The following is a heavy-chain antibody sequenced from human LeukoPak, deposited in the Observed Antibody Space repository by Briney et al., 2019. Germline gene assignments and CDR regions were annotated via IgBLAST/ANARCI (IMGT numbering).Heavy chain of an antibody. D-gene: IGHD3-10*01. V-gene: IGHV4-30-4*01. CDR3: AREDILWFAFDI. Sequence: PSETLSLTCTVSVDSISSGDYFWRRVHQPPGKGLDWYWYFCYSGITYYNPSLKSRVTISLDPSKNQFSLKLSSVPAADMAVYYCAREDILWFAFDIWGQGTMVTVSS. CDR2: FCYSGIT. CDR1: VDSISSGDYF. J-gene: IGHJ3*02.